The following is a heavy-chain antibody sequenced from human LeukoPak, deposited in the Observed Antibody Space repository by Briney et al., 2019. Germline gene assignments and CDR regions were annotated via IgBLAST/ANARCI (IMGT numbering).Heavy chain of an antibody. V-gene: IGHV1-69*05. CDR2: IIPIFGTA. CDR3: ARATAIVATILYFDP. Sequence: ASVKVSCKASGGTFSSYAISWVRQAPGQGLEWMGGIIPIFGTANYAQKFQGRVTITTDESTSTAYMELSSLRSEDTAVYYCARATAIVATILYFDPWGRGTLVTVSS. J-gene: IGHJ2*01. CDR1: GGTFSSYA. D-gene: IGHD5-12*01.